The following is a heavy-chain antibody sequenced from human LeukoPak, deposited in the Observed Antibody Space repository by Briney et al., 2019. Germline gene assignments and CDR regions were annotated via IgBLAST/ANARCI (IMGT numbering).Heavy chain of an antibody. V-gene: IGHV1-69*04. D-gene: IGHD5-18*01. CDR1: GGTFISYA. J-gene: IGHJ4*02. Sequence: GASVNVSFKASGGTFISYAISWVGQAPGQGREWMGRIIPILGIANYAQKFQGRVAITADKSTSTAYMELSSLRSEDTAVYYCARDSYGRYKYFDYWGQGTLVTVSS. CDR3: ARDSYGRYKYFDY. CDR2: IIPILGIA.